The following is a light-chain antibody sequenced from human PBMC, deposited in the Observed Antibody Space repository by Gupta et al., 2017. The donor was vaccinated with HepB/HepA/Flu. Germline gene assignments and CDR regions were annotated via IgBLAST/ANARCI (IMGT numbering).Light chain of an antibody. J-gene: IGKJ5*01. Sequence: EIVLTPSPQIMSLSPGERATLSCRASQTGSSYLAWYQQKPGQAPSLLIYDVSHRATGIPARLSGGGSGTDFTLTISGLEPEDFALYYCQQRRKWPLITFGQGTRLDIK. V-gene: IGKV3-11*01. CDR1: QTGSSY. CDR3: QQRRKWPLIT. CDR2: DVS.